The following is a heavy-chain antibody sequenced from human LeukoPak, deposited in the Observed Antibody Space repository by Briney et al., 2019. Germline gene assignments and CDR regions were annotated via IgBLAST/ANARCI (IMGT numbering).Heavy chain of an antibody. J-gene: IGHJ6*02. V-gene: IGHV1-69*04. D-gene: IGHD2-15*01. CDR1: GGTFSSYA. Sequence: SVKVSFKASGGTFSSYAISWVRQAPGQGLEWMGRIIPILGIANYAQKFQGRVTITADKSTSTAYMELSSLRSEDTAVYYCASRRTPGYCSGGSCYPARSHYYYYYGMDVWGQGTTVTVSS. CDR2: IIPILGIA. CDR3: ASRRTPGYCSGGSCYPARSHYYYYYGMDV.